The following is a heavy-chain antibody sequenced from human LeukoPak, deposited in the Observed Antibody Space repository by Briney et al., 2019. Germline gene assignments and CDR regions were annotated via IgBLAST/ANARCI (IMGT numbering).Heavy chain of an antibody. V-gene: IGHV3-7*01. D-gene: IGHD3-3*01. CDR3: ARAAKGIFGVTSTKSYWFFDL. CDR2: IKQDGSDK. Sequence: PGGSLRLSCVASGFSFRSYWMSGVRQAPGKGLEWVANIKQDGSDKYFLDSVKGRFTISRDNANNSVFLQMSSLRVDDTAVYYCARAAKGIFGVTSTKSYWFFDLWGRGTLVTVSS. CDR1: GFSFRSYW. J-gene: IGHJ2*01.